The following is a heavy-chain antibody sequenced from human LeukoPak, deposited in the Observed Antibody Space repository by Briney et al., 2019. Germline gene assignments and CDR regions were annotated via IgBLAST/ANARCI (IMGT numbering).Heavy chain of an antibody. CDR1: GFTFDDYA. Sequence: GGSLRLSCAASGFTFDDYAMHWVRQAPGKGLEWVSSISSSSSYIYYADSVKGRFTISRDNAKNSLYLQMNSLRAEDTAVYYCARVQVTAPGMLDYWGQGTLVTVSS. D-gene: IGHD2-21*02. CDR2: ISSSSSYI. J-gene: IGHJ4*02. CDR3: ARVQVTAPGMLDY. V-gene: IGHV3-21*01.